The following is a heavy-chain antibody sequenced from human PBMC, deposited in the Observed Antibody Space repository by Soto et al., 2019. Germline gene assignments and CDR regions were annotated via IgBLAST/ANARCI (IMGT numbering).Heavy chain of an antibody. D-gene: IGHD3-10*01. Sequence: SETLSLTCTVSGGSISSYYWSWIRQPPGKGLEWIGYIYYSGSTNYNPSLKSRVTISVDTSKNQFSLKLSSVTAADTAVYYCARAGGGSAMVRGVISEYYFDYWAREPWSPSPQ. CDR1: GGSISSYY. CDR2: IYYSGST. J-gene: IGHJ4*02. V-gene: IGHV4-59*01. CDR3: ARAGGGSAMVRGVISEYYFDY.